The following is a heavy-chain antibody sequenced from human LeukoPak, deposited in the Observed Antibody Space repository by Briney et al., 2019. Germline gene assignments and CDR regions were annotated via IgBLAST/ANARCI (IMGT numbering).Heavy chain of an antibody. J-gene: IGHJ4*02. CDR1: GYTFTSYD. V-gene: IGHV1-8*01. Sequence: ASVKVSCKASGYTFTSYDINWVRQATGQGLEWMGWMNPNSGNTGYAQKFQGRVTMTTDTSTSTAYMELRSLRSDDTAVYYCARGTMGYSGSLSYWGQGNLVTGFS. CDR2: MNPNSGNT. D-gene: IGHD5-12*01. CDR3: ARGTMGYSGSLSY.